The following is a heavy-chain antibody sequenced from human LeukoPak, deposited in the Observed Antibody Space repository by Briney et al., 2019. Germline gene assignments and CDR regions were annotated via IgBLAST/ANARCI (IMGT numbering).Heavy chain of an antibody. CDR2: ISSSSYI. CDR3: ARAPIYCSGGSCYAFDI. CDR1: GFTLSSYS. V-gene: IGHV3-21*01. J-gene: IGHJ3*02. Sequence: PGGSLRLSCPASGFTLSSYSMNWVRQAPGKGLEWVSSISSSSYIYYADSVKGRFTISRDNAKYSLYLQMNSLRAEDTAVYYCARAPIYCSGGSCYAFDIWGQGTMVTVSS. D-gene: IGHD2-15*01.